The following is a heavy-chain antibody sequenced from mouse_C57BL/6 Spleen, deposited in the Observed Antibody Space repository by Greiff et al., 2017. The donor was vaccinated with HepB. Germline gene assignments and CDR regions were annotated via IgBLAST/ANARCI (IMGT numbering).Heavy chain of an antibody. CDR2: ISDGGSYT. CDR3: ARAEIYYDYVFAY. CDR1: GFTFSSYA. D-gene: IGHD2-4*01. V-gene: IGHV5-4*03. J-gene: IGHJ3*01. Sequence: EVKLVESGGGLVKPGGSLKLSCAASGFTFSSYAMSWVRQTPEKRLEWVATISDGGSYTYYPDNVKGRFTISRDNAKNNLYLQMSHLKSEDTAMYYCARAEIYYDYVFAYWGQGTLVTVSA.